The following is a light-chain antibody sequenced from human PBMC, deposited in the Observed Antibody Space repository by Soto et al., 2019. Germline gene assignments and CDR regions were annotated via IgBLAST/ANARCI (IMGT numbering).Light chain of an antibody. CDR2: DVN. J-gene: IGLJ2*01. Sequence: QSVLTQPASVSGSPGQWITISCTGTRSDVGGYNYVSWYQQHPGKAPKLIIYDVNNRPSGVSYRFSGSKSGNSASLTISGLQAEDEAEYYCRSYTSSRSLGVFGGGTKLTVL. CDR1: RSDVGGYNY. V-gene: IGLV2-14*03. CDR3: RSYTSSRSLGV.